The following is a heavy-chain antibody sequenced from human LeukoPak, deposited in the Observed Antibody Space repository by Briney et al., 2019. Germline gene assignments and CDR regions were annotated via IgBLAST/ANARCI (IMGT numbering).Heavy chain of an antibody. CDR2: IYYSGST. Sequence: PSETLSLTRTVSGGSISSYYWSWIRQPPGKGLEWIGYIYYSGSTNYNPSLKSRVTISVDTSKNQFSLKVNSVTAADTAAYYCARNHGGWFDSWGQGTLVTVSS. J-gene: IGHJ5*01. CDR1: GGSISSYY. V-gene: IGHV4-59*01. D-gene: IGHD4-23*01. CDR3: ARNHGGWFDS.